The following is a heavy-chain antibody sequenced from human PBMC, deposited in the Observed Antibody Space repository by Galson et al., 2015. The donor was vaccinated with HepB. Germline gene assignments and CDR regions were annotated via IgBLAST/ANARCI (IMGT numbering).Heavy chain of an antibody. D-gene: IGHD6-13*01. CDR2: ISGSGGST. CDR3: AKDRGGIGLAAAGTAVDY. V-gene: IGHV3-23*01. J-gene: IGHJ4*02. Sequence: SLRLSCAASGFTFSSYAMSWVRQAPGKGLEWVSAISGSGGSTYYADSVKGRFTISRDNSKNTLYLQMNSLRAEDTAVYYCAKDRGGIGLAAAGTAVDYWGQGTLVTVSS. CDR1: GFTFSSYA.